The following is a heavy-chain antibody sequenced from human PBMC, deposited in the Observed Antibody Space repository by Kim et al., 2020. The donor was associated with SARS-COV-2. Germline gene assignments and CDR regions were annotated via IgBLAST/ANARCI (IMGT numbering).Heavy chain of an antibody. CDR2: TT. V-gene: IGHV3-49*02. CDR3: TRVGYYYGMDV. J-gene: IGHJ6*02. Sequence: TTEYAASVKGRFPISRDDSKSLADLQMNSLKTEDTAVYYCTRVGYYYGMDVWGQGTTVTVSS.